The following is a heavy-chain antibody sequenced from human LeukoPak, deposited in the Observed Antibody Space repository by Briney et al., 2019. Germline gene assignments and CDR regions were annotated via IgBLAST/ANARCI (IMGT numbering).Heavy chain of an antibody. V-gene: IGHV3-48*02. D-gene: IGHD2-21*02. CDR2: ISSSSSRI. CDR1: GFTFSSHT. CDR3: ARGLAYCGGDCYRAFDY. J-gene: IGHJ4*02. Sequence: PGGALRLSCAASGFTFSSHTMNWVRQAPGKGLEWVSYISSSSSRIYYTDSVKGRFTISRDNAKDSLYLQMHSLRDEDTAVYYCARGLAYCGGDCYRAFDYWGQGTLVTVSS.